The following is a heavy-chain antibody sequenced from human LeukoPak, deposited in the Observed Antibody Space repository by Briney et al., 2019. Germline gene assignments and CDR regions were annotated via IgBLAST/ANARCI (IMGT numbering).Heavy chain of an antibody. CDR3: ARDRVAAPSHGHWFDP. V-gene: IGHV4-61*08. CDR1: GGSISSGDYY. J-gene: IGHJ5*02. D-gene: IGHD6-13*01. CDR2: IYYSGST. Sequence: SETLSLTCTVSGGSISSGDYYWSWIRQPPGKGLEWIGYIYYSGSTNYNPSLKSRVTISVDTSKNQFSLKLSSVTAADTAVYYCARDRVAAPSHGHWFDPWGQGTLVTVSS.